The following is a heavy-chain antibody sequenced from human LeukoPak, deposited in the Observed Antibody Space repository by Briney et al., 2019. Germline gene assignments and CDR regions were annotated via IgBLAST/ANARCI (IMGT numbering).Heavy chain of an antibody. J-gene: IGHJ6*02. D-gene: IGHD2-2*01. CDR2: INHSGST. V-gene: IGHV4-34*01. CDR3: ARGNLGYCSSTSCPNMYYYYYGMDV. CDR1: GGSFSGYY. Sequence: SETLSLTCAVYGGSFSGYYWSWIRQPPGKGLEWIGEINHSGSTNYNPSLKSRVTISVDTSKNQFSLKLSSVTAADTAVYYCARGNLGYCSSTSCPNMYYYYYGMDVWGQGTTVTVSS.